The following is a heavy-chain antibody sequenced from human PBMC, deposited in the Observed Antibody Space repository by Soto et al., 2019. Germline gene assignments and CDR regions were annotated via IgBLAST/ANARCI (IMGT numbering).Heavy chain of an antibody. D-gene: IGHD3-10*01. Sequence: SETLSLTCTVSGGSISNYSWNWIRQPPGQGLEWLGGISYSGGTNDNPSLRSRVTISVDTSNNQVALRLSSVTAADTAVYFCAGSMSRGIIFDYWGPGSQVTVSS. CDR1: GGSISNYS. J-gene: IGHJ4*02. CDR3: AGSMSRGIIFDY. V-gene: IGHV4-59*01. CDR2: ISYSGGT.